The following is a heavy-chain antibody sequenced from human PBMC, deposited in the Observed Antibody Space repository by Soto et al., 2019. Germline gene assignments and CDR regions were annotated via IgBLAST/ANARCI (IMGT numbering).Heavy chain of an antibody. Sequence: ASVKVSCKASGYTFTSYAMHCVRQAPGQRLEWMGWINAGNGNTKYSQKFQGRVTITRDTSASTAYMELSSLRSEDTAVYYCARAHEDYYYDSSVYYGLSVFAIWVQGKMVTVSS. D-gene: IGHD3-22*01. CDR1: GYTFTSYA. V-gene: IGHV1-3*01. J-gene: IGHJ3*02. CDR3: ARAHEDYYYDSSVYYGLSVFAI. CDR2: INAGNGNT.